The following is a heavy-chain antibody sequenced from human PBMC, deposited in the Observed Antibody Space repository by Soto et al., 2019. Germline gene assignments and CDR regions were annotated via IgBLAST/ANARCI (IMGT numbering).Heavy chain of an antibody. Sequence: EVQLLESGGGLVQPGGSLRLSCAASGFTFSSSAMSWVRQAPGKGLEWVSAISGSGGSTYYADSVKGRFTISRDNSKHTLYLQMNRLRAVDTAVYYCAKALSLWAFCDYWGQGTLVTVSS. V-gene: IGHV3-23*01. CDR1: GFTFSSSA. CDR2: ISGSGGST. CDR3: AKALSLWAFCDY. J-gene: IGHJ4*02. D-gene: IGHD2-21*01.